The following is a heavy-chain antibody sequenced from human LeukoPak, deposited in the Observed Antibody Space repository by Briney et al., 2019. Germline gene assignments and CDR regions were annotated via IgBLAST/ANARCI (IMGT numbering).Heavy chain of an antibody. Sequence: ASVKVSCKASGGTFSSYAMTWVRQAPGKGLEWVSAISGSGGSSYYPGSVKGRFTISRDNSKNTLYLQMNSLRAEDTAVYYCAKGGSYSSGYYTPDYWGQGTLVTVSS. CDR2: ISGSGGSS. D-gene: IGHD3-22*01. J-gene: IGHJ4*02. CDR1: GGTFSSYA. V-gene: IGHV3-23*01. CDR3: AKGGSYSSGYYTPDY.